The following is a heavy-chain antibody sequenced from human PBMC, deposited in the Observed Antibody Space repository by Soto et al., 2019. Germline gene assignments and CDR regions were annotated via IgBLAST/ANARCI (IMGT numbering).Heavy chain of an antibody. CDR3: AAETEEYYYYYGMDV. Sequence: GASVKVSCKASGFTFTSSAVQWVRQARGQRLEWIGWIVVGSGNTNYAQKFQERVTITRDMSTSTAYMELSSLRSEDTAVYYCAAETEEYYYYYGMDVWGQGTTVTVSS. CDR1: GFTFTSSA. V-gene: IGHV1-58*01. CDR2: IVVGSGNT. J-gene: IGHJ6*02.